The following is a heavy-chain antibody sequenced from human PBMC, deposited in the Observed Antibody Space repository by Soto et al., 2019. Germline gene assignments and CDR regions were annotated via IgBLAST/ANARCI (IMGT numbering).Heavy chain of an antibody. Sequence: SETLSLTCTVSGASMNSYHWSWIRQPAGKGLEWIGHIHSSGSTNYNPSLKSRVTMSVDTSKNQFSLRLMSLTAADTAVYYCARDQGVAAEGITWFDHWGQGALVTVSS. J-gene: IGHJ5*02. CDR1: GASMNSYH. D-gene: IGHD6-13*01. CDR3: ARDQGVAAEGITWFDH. V-gene: IGHV4-4*07. CDR2: IHSSGST.